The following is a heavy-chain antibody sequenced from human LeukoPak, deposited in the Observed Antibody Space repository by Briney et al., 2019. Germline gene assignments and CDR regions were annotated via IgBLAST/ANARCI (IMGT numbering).Heavy chain of an antibody. D-gene: IGHD6-13*01. V-gene: IGHV3-33*01. CDR1: GFTFSSYG. J-gene: IGHJ4*02. Sequence: GGSLRLSCAASGFTFSSYGMHWVRQAPRKGLEWVAVIWYDGSNKYYADSVKGRFTISRDNSKNTLYLQMNSLRAEDTAVYYCARDPSSWFWVSGYYFDYWGQGTLVTVSS. CDR3: ARDPSSWFWVSGYYFDY. CDR2: IWYDGSNK.